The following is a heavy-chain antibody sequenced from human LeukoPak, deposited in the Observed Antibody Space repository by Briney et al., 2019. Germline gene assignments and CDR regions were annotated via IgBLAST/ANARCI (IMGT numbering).Heavy chain of an antibody. Sequence: GASVKVSCKASGGTSSSYAISWVRQAPGQGLEWMGRIIPIFGTANYAQKFQGRVTITTDESTSTAYMELSSLRSEDTAVYYCARDRSIVVVPAASYFDYWGQGTLVTVSS. CDR1: GGTSSSYA. J-gene: IGHJ4*02. CDR2: IIPIFGTA. D-gene: IGHD2-2*01. CDR3: ARDRSIVVVPAASYFDY. V-gene: IGHV1-69*05.